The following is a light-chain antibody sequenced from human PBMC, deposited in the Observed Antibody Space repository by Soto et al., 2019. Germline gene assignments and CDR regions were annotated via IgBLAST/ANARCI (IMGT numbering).Light chain of an antibody. CDR2: EVS. V-gene: IGLV2-23*02. CDR3: CSYAGSSTLRV. J-gene: IGLJ1*01. CDR1: SSDVGSYNL. Sequence: SVLTPPASVSGSPGQSITISCTETSSDVGSYNLVSWYQQHPGKAPKLMIYEVSKRPSGVSNRFSGSKSGNTASLTISGLQAEDEADYYCCSYAGSSTLRVFGTGTKVTVL.